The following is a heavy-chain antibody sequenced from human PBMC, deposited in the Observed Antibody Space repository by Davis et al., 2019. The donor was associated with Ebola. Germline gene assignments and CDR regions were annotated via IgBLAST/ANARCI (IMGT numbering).Heavy chain of an antibody. V-gene: IGHV4-38-2*02. CDR3: ARGGLPRWFDY. CDR2: IYHSGST. J-gene: IGHJ4*02. CDR1: GYSISSGYY. Sequence: PSETLSLTCTVSGYSISSGYYWGWIRQPPGKGLEWIGSIYHSGSTYYNPSLKSRVTISVDTSKNQFSLKLSSVTAADTAVYYCARGGLPRWFDYWGQGTLVTVSS. D-gene: IGHD5-12*01.